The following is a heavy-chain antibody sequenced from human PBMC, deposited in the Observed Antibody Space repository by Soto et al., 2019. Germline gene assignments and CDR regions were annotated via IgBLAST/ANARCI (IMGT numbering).Heavy chain of an antibody. CDR1: GFTFSIYC. V-gene: IGHV3-74*01. D-gene: IGHD3-3*01. CDR3: AKGVKGITIFGVVTPYYYYGMDV. CDR2: TCRDGIGT. Sequence: GSLRLSCESSGFTFSIYCMHWVRRAPGTGPVWVARTCRDGIGTDYADSVKGRFTISRDNSKNTLYLQMNSLRAEDTAVYYCAKGVKGITIFGVVTPYYYYGMDVWGQGTTVTVS. J-gene: IGHJ6*02.